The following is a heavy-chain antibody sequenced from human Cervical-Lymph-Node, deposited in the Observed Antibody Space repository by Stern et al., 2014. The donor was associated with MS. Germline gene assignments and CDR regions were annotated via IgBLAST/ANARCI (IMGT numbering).Heavy chain of an antibody. CDR3: AREKSDCSGGSCFSSLDY. Sequence: VQLVESGAEVKKPGSSVKVSCKSSGGTFSTHAISWVRQAPGHGLERLGRILPILDTTDYAQRFQGRLTIDADESTDTAYMELRSLTPDDTAVYYCAREKSDCSGGSCFSSLDYWGQGTLVTVSS. CDR2: ILPILDTT. CDR1: GGTFSTHA. V-gene: IGHV1-69*11. D-gene: IGHD2-15*01. J-gene: IGHJ4*02.